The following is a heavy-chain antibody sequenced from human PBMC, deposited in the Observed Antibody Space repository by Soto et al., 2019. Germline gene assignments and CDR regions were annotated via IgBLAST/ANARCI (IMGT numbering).Heavy chain of an antibody. CDR3: AREDTYGSNFFDY. V-gene: IGHV4-31*03. Sequence: PSETLSLTCTVSGGSISSAAYYWSWIRHHPGKDLEWIGYISHSGSTYYTPSLKSRVIISADTSKNQFSLNLNSVTAADTAVYYCAREDTYGSNFFDYWGQGTLVTVSS. J-gene: IGHJ4*02. CDR1: GGSISSAAYY. D-gene: IGHD5-18*01. CDR2: ISHSGST.